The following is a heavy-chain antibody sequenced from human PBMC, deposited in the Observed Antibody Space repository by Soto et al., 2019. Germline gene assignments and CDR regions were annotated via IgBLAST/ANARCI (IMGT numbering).Heavy chain of an antibody. CDR3: ARSYGDWVINYYYYGMDV. CDR2: IYYSGST. V-gene: IGHV4-31*03. CDR1: GGSISSGGYY. D-gene: IGHD3-16*01. Sequence: SETLSLTCTVSGGSISSGGYYWSWIRQHPGKGLEWIGYIYYSGSTYYNPSLKSRVTISVDTSKNQLSLKLSSVTAADTAVYYCARSYGDWVINYYYYGMDVWGQGTTVTVSS. J-gene: IGHJ6*02.